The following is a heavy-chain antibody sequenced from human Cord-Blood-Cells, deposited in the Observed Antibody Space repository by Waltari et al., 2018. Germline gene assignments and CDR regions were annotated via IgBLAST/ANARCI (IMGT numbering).Heavy chain of an antibody. J-gene: IGHJ4*02. CDR3: ARDAGYYFDY. Sequence: EVQLVESGGGLVQPGGSLRLSCAASGFTFSSYWMSWVRQAPGKGREWVAKRKQDGSEKYYVDSVKGRFTISRDNAKNSLYLQMNSLRAEDTAVYYCARDAGYYFDYWGQGTLVTVSS. D-gene: IGHD3-9*01. CDR1: GFTFSSYW. V-gene: IGHV3-7*01. CDR2: RKQDGSEK.